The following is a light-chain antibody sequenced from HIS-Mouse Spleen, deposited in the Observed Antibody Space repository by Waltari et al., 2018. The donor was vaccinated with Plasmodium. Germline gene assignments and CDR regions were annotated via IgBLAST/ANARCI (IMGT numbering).Light chain of an antibody. CDR1: SSDVGSFNL. V-gene: IGLV2-23*03. CDR2: EGS. Sequence: QSALTQPASVSGFPGQSITISCTGTSSDVGSFNLVSWYQQHPGKAPKLMIYEGSKRPSGVSNRFSGSKSGNTASLTISGLQAEDEADYYCCSYAGSSTFEGVFGGGTKLTVL. J-gene: IGLJ2*01. CDR3: CSYAGSSTFEGV.